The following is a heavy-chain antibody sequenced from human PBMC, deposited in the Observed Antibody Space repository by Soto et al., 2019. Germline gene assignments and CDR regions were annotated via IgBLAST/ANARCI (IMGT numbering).Heavy chain of an antibody. D-gene: IGHD3-10*01. CDR3: ARDFKVRRYYGSGSYRFPPLDY. V-gene: IGHV1-18*01. CDR2: ISAYNGNT. Sequence: ASVKVSCKASGYTFTSYGISWVRQAPGQGLEWMGWISAYNGNTNYAQKLQGRVTMTTDTSTSTAYMELRSLRSDDTAVYYCARDFKVRRYYGSGSYRFPPLDYWGQGTLVTVSS. CDR1: GYTFTSYG. J-gene: IGHJ4*02.